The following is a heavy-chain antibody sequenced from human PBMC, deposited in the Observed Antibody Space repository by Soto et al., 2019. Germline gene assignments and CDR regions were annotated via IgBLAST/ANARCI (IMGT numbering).Heavy chain of an antibody. Sequence: GESLKISCKGSGYSFTSYWIGWVRQMPGKGLEWMGIIYPGDSDTRYSPSFQGQVTISADKSISTAYLQWSSLKASDTAMYYCARRAPNIGYCSGGSCSETFDYWGQGTLVTVSS. CDR1: GYSFTSYW. CDR2: IYPGDSDT. D-gene: IGHD2-15*01. CDR3: ARRAPNIGYCSGGSCSETFDY. V-gene: IGHV5-51*01. J-gene: IGHJ4*02.